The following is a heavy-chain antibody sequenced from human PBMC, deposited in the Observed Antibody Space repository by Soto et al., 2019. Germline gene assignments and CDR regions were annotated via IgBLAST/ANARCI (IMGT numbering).Heavy chain of an antibody. V-gene: IGHV1-18*01. CDR2: ISAYDGKT. Sequence: AAVKVSCKTSGYTFNTDVINWVLQAPGQGLELMGWISAYDGKTTYAEKFQGRVTLTTDTSTSTAYMELRSLRSDDTAIYYCARDPHEFWTSYWFDPWGQGTPVTVSS. D-gene: IGHD3-3*01. CDR3: ARDPHEFWTSYWFDP. CDR1: GYTFNTDV. J-gene: IGHJ5*02.